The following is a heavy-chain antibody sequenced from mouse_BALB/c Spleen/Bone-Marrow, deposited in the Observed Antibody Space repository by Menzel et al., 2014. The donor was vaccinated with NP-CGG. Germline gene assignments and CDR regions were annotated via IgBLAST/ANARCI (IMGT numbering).Heavy chain of an antibody. CDR1: GFTFSDFY. CDR2: SKNKAKYYTT. J-gene: IGHJ3*01. D-gene: IGHD2-10*02. CDR3: ARDVGYGNYFVY. V-gene: IGHV7-1*02. Sequence: DVQLVESGGGLVQPGDSLRLSCATSGFTFSDFYMEWVRQPPGKRLEWIAASKNKAKYYTTEYSASVKGRFIVSRDTSQGVLYLQMNALRAEDTAIYYCARDVGYGNYFVYWGQGTLVTVSA.